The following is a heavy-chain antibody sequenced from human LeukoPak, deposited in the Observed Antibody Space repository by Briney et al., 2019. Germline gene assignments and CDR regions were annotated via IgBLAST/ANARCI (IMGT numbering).Heavy chain of an antibody. CDR3: ARGSSWYFDY. CDR2: IYTSGRT. Sequence: SETLPLTCTVSGGSISSYYWSWRRQPAGKGLEWIGRIYTSGRTNYNPSLKSRVTMSVDTSKNQFSLKLSSVTAADTAVYYCARGSSWYFDYWGQGTLVTVSS. CDR1: GGSISSYY. D-gene: IGHD6-13*01. V-gene: IGHV4-4*07. J-gene: IGHJ4*02.